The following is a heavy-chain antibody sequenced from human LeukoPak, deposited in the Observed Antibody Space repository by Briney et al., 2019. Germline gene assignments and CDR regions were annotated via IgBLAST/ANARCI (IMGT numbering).Heavy chain of an antibody. CDR1: GGSISSGGYY. CDR3: ARDFSSSSHTRPYYYMDV. J-gene: IGHJ6*03. CDR2: IYHSGST. D-gene: IGHD6-6*01. V-gene: IGHV4-30-2*01. Sequence: SETLSLTCTVSGGSISSGGYYWSWIRQPPGKGLEWIGYIYHSGSTYYNPSLKSRVTISVDRSKNQFSLELSSVTAADTAVYYCARDFSSSSHTRPYYYMDVWGKGTTVTVSS.